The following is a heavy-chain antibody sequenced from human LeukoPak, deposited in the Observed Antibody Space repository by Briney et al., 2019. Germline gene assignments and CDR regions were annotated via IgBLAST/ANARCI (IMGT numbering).Heavy chain of an antibody. CDR2: IKSKTDGGTT. Sequence: GGSLRLSCAASGFTFSNAWMSWVRQAPGKGLEWVGRIKSKTDGGTTDYAAPVKGRFTISRDDSKNTLYLQVNSLKTEDTAVYYCTTAGYSSGWPPGYWGQGTLVTVSS. J-gene: IGHJ4*02. CDR1: GFTFSNAW. D-gene: IGHD6-19*01. V-gene: IGHV3-15*01. CDR3: TTAGYSSGWPPGY.